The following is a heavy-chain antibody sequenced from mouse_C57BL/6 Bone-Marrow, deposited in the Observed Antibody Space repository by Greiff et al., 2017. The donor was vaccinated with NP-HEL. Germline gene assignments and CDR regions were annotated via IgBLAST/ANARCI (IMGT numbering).Heavy chain of an antibody. CDR2: INYDGSST. CDR1: GFTFSDYY. CDR3: ARSLFYYYGSPWYFDV. D-gene: IGHD1-1*01. V-gene: IGHV5-16*01. Sequence: EVKLMESEGGLVQPGSSMKLSCTASGFTFSDYYMAWVRQVPEKGLEWVANINYDGSSTYYLDSLKSRFIISRDNAKNILYLQMSSLKSEDTATYYCARSLFYYYGSPWYFDVWGTGTTVTVSS. J-gene: IGHJ1*03.